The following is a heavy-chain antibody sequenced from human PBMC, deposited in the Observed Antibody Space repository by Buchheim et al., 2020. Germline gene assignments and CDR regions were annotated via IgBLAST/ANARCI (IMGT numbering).Heavy chain of an antibody. CDR1: GFTFSSYA. J-gene: IGHJ4*02. CDR2: ISYDGSNK. Sequence: QVQLVESGGGVVQPGRSLRLSCAASGFTFSSYAMHWVRQAPGKGLEWVAVISYDGSNKYYAESVKGRFTISRDNSKNTLYLQMNSLRAEDTAVYYCARDSGSSGWYFDYWGQGTL. V-gene: IGHV3-30*04. D-gene: IGHD6-19*01. CDR3: ARDSGSSGWYFDY.